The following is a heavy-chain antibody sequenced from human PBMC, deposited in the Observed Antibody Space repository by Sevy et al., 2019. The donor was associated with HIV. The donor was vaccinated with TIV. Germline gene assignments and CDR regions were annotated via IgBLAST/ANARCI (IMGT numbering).Heavy chain of an antibody. J-gene: IGHJ4*02. Sequence: GGSLRLSCAASGFSFSSYGMHWVRQAPGKGLEWVAVIWYDGSGKYYSDSVKGRFTISRKNSKNTLFLQMNSLGVEDTAIYYCAKGAGQYFFDYWGQGTLVTVSS. V-gene: IGHV3-33*06. CDR3: AKGAGQYFFDY. D-gene: IGHD1-26*01. CDR2: IWYDGSGK. CDR1: GFSFSSYG.